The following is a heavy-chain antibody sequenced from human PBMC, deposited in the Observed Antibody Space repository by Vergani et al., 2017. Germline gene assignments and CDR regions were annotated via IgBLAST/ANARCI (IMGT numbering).Heavy chain of an antibody. CDR1: GYTFTSYG. D-gene: IGHD6-13*01. J-gene: IGHJ4*02. CDR3: EREPGRAAAGYKYFDY. Sequence: VSCKASGYTFTSYGISWVRQAPGQGLEWMGWISAYNGNTNYAQKLQGRVTMTTDTSTSTAYMELRSLRSDDTAVYYCEREPGRAAAGYKYFDYWGQGTLVTVSS. CDR2: ISAYNGNT. V-gene: IGHV1-18*01.